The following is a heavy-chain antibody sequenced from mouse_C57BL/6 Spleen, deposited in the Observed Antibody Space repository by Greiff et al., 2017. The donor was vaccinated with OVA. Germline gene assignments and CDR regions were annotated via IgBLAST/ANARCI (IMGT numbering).Heavy chain of an antibody. V-gene: IGHV1-22*01. CDR2: INPNNGGT. CDR1: GYTFTDYN. CDR3: ARDYGISYKFDV. D-gene: IGHD1-1*01. J-gene: IGHJ1*03. Sequence: VQLQQSGPELVKPGASVKMSCKASGYTFTDYNMHWVKQSHGKSLEWIGYINPNNGGTSYNQKFKGKATLTVNKSSSTAYMELRSLTSEDSAVYYCARDYGISYKFDVWGTGTTVTVSS.